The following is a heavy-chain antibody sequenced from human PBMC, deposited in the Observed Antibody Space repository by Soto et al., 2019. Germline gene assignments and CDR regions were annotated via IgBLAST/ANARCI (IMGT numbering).Heavy chain of an antibody. CDR3: ARPLGSPGYYYGFDV. V-gene: IGHV5-51*01. CDR2: IYPGDSDI. J-gene: IGHJ6*02. Sequence: GESLKISCEASGYSFTRNWIGWVRQMPGKGLEWMGIIYPGDSDIKYSPSFQGQVSISADKSINSAYLQWSSLKLSDTAIYYCARPLGSPGYYYGFDVWGQGTTVTVSS. CDR1: GYSFTRNW. D-gene: IGHD6-13*01.